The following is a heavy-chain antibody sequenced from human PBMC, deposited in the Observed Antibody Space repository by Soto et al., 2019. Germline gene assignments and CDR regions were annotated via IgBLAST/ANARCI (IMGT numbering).Heavy chain of an antibody. CDR2: IWYDGSNK. V-gene: IGHV3-33*01. CDR3: ATQQLASYFDS. J-gene: IGHJ4*02. D-gene: IGHD6-13*01. Sequence: QVQLVESGGGVVQPGRSLRLSCAASGFTFSSYGMHWVRQAPGKGLEWVAVIWYDGSNKYYADSVKGRFTISRDNSQNTPYLHMNSLRSEDTAVYYSATQQLASYFDSWGQGTLVTFSS. CDR1: GFTFSSYG.